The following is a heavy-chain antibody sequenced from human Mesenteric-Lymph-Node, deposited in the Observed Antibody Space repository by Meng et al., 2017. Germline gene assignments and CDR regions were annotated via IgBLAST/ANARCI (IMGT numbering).Heavy chain of an antibody. Sequence: ELRLGESGGGFVQPGGSLRLSCAASGFTFSQYWMHWVRQAPAKGLVWVSRINSDGSGTNYADSVKGRFTISRDNAKNTLYLQMNGLKVEDTAVYYCLRGPSISDSLLFDDWGQGTLVTVSS. CDR1: GFTFSQYW. CDR3: LRGPSISDSLLFDD. J-gene: IGHJ5*02. D-gene: IGHD2-15*01. V-gene: IGHV3-74*01. CDR2: INSDGSGT.